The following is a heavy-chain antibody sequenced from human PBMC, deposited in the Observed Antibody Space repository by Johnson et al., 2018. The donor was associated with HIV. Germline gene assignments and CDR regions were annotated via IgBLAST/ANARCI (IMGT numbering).Heavy chain of an antibody. V-gene: IGHV3-30-3*01. CDR3: ARARLLWFRELWPHDAFDI. CDR1: GFTFSSYA. Sequence: QVQLVESGGGVVQPGRSLRLSCAASGFTFSSYAMHWVRQAPGKGLEWVAVISYDGSNILYADSVKGRFTISRDNSKNTLYLQMNSLRAEDTAVYYCARARLLWFRELWPHDAFDIWGQGTKVTVYS. D-gene: IGHD3-10*01. CDR2: ISYDGSNI. J-gene: IGHJ3*02.